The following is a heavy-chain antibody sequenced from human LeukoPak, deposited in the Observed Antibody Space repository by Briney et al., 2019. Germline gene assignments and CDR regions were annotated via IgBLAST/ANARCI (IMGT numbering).Heavy chain of an antibody. CDR2: INHSGGT. J-gene: IGHJ4*02. CDR1: GGSFSGYY. CDR3: ARVDGIAVADY. D-gene: IGHD6-19*01. V-gene: IGHV4-34*01. Sequence: SETLSLTCAVYGGSFSGYYWSWIRQPPGKGLEWIGEINHSGGTNYNPSLKSRVTISVDTSKNQFSLKLSSVTAADTAVYYCARVDGIAVADYWGQGTLVTVSS.